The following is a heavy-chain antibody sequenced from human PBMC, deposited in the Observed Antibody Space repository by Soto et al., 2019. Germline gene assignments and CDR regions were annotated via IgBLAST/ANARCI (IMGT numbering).Heavy chain of an antibody. V-gene: IGHV1-3*04. Sequence: QVQLVQSGAEVKKPGASVKVSCKASGYSLNRFVIHWMRQAPGQRFEWMGWVNTGSGKTEYSQNFQGRVTISSDSPASTDYMELSSLRSEDTAVYYCARTFAYCAANCDSPHHLLHYWGQGTLVAVSS. CDR3: ARTFAYCAANCDSPHHLLHY. CDR1: GYSLNRFV. D-gene: IGHD2-21*01. CDR2: VNTGSGKT. J-gene: IGHJ4*02.